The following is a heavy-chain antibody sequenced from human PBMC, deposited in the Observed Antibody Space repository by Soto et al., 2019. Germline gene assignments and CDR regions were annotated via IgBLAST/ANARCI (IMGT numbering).Heavy chain of an antibody. CDR1: GLTYTDYW. J-gene: IGHJ4*02. V-gene: IGHV3-7*03. D-gene: IGHD1-26*01. CDR3: ASDRFRGTYYLRGVTYFFEE. Sequence: PGGSLRLSCVTYGLTYTDYWMSWVRQAPGKGLEWVANIKPDESEKNYLDSVKGRFTISRDNPKNSLYLQMNSLRAEDTAVYYCASDRFRGTYYLRGVTYFFEEWGQGAPVTVSS. CDR2: IKPDESEK.